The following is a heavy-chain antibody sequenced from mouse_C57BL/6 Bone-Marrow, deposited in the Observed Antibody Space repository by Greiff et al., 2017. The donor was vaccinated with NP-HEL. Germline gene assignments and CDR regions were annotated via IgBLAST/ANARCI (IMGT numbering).Heavy chain of an antibody. Sequence: EVQGVESGGDLVKPGGSLKLSCAASGFTFSSYGMSWVRQTPDKRLEWVATISSGGSYTYYPDSVKGRFTISRDNAKNTLYLQMSSLKSEDTAMYYCARHLWFAYWGQGTLVTVSA. V-gene: IGHV5-6*01. CDR2: ISSGGSYT. J-gene: IGHJ3*01. CDR1: GFTFSSYG. CDR3: ARHLWFAY.